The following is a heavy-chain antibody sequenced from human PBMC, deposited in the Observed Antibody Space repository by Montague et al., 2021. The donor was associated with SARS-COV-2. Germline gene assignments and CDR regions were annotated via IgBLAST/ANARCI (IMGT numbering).Heavy chain of an antibody. CDR1: GVSLSGKSFY. D-gene: IGHD6-13*01. V-gene: IGHV4-39*01. CDR2: INYSGST. J-gene: IGHJ4*02. CDR3: ASSSYSSRWYYFDH. Sequence: SETLSLTCTVSGVSLSGKSFYWGGSPQPTGKGRMWIGSINYSGSTYYNPSLKSRVSISVDTSKKQLSLRLSSVTAADTAVYYCASSSYSSRWYYFDHWGQGTLVAFSS.